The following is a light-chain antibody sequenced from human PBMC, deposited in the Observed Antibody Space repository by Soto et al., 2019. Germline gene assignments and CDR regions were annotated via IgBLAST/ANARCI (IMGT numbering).Light chain of an antibody. V-gene: IGKV3D-15*01. Sequence: EIVLTQSPATLSLSPGERATLSCRASQSVGSYLAWYQQKPGQAPRLVIYGASTRATGVPARFSGSGSETDFTLTISNLQSEDCAVYYCQHYNNWPPYTFGQGTKLEIK. CDR2: GAS. CDR1: QSVGSY. J-gene: IGKJ2*01. CDR3: QHYNNWPPYT.